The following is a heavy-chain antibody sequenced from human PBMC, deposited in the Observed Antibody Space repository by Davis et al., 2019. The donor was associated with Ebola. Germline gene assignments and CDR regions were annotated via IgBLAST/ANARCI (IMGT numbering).Heavy chain of an antibody. D-gene: IGHD3-3*01. V-gene: IGHV5-51*01. J-gene: IGHJ3*02. CDR3: ARTITIFGVVKNEDAFDI. Sequence: GESLKISCKGSGYSFTSYWIGWVRQMPGKGLEWMGIIYPGDSDTRYSPSFQGQVTISADKSISTAYLQWSSLKASDTAMYYCARTITIFGVVKNEDAFDIWGQGTMVTVSS. CDR2: IYPGDSDT. CDR1: GYSFTSYW.